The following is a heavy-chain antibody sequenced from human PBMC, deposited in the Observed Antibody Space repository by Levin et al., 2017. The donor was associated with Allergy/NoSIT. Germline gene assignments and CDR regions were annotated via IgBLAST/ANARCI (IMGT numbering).Heavy chain of an antibody. J-gene: IGHJ4*02. D-gene: IGHD6-19*01. CDR3: ARDSNGWSFDY. Sequence: ASVKVSCKASGYTFSSYHMHWVRQAPGQGLEWMGIINHSGDGTTYAQKFQGRVTMTRDTITSTVYMELSSLRSEDTAVYYCARDSNGWSFDYWGQGTLVTVSS. CDR2: INHSGDGT. CDR1: GYTFSSYH. V-gene: IGHV1-46*01.